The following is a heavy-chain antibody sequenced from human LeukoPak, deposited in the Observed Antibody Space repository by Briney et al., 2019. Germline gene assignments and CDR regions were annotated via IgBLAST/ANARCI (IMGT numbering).Heavy chain of an antibody. J-gene: IGHJ4*02. V-gene: IGHV3-23*01. CDR2: ISGSGGST. CDR1: GSTFSSYA. D-gene: IGHD1-26*01. CDR3: AKGGLREFDY. Sequence: GGSLRLSCAASGSTFSSYAMSWVRQAPGKGLEWVSAISGSGGSTYYPDSVKGRFTISRDNSKNTLYLQMNSLRAEDTAVYYCAKGGLREFDYWGQGTLVTVSS.